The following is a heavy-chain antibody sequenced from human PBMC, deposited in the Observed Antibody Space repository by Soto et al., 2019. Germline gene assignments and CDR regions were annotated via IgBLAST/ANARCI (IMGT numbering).Heavy chain of an antibody. CDR3: TIGSWSGEVFDI. V-gene: IGHV1-69*02. CDR1: GGTFSTYS. CDR2: INPMLGIS. J-gene: IGHJ3*02. D-gene: IGHD2-21*01. Sequence: QVQLVQSGAEVKKPGSAVKVSCKDSGGTFSTYSMFWVRQAPGQGLEWMGRINPMLGISNYAQKLQGRVTISADKSTGTAYMELSSLRSEDTALYYCTIGSWSGEVFDIWGQGTMVTVSS.